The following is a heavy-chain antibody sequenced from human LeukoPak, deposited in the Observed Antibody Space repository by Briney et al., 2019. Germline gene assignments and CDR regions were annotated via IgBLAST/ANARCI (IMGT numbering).Heavy chain of an antibody. CDR1: GGSISSYY. J-gene: IGHJ4*02. Sequence: PSETLSLTCIVSGGSISSYYWSWLRQPPGKGLEWIGHIFYSGSTNYNPFLDSRVTISVDTSKNQLSLKLNSVTAADTAVYYCARGGPTVTAFASFDYWGQGTLVTVS. D-gene: IGHD4-11*01. CDR2: IFYSGST. CDR3: ARGGPTVTAFASFDY. V-gene: IGHV4-59*01.